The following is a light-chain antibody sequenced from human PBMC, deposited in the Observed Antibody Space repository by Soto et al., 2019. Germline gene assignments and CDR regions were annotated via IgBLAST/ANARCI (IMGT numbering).Light chain of an antibody. CDR1: QDISDY. V-gene: IGKV1-33*01. CDR3: QQYDDLPLT. CDR2: DAS. J-gene: IGKJ4*01. Sequence: DIQMTQSPSSLSASVGDRVTITCQASQDISDYLHWYQQKPGKAPKLLIYDASNLETGVPPRFSGSGSGTDFTFTISSLQAEDIATYYCQQYDDLPLTFGGGTKVEIK.